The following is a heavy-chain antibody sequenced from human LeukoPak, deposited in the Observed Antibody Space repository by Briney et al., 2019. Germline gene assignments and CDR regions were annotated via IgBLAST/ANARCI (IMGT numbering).Heavy chain of an antibody. Sequence: VASVKVSCKASGYTFTGYYVHCVRQAPGQGLEWMGWINPNSGGTNYAQKFQGRVTMTRDTSISTAYMELSRLRSDDTAVYYCATQRGSYLWGTDFDYWGQGTLVTVSS. J-gene: IGHJ4*02. CDR3: ATQRGSYLWGTDFDY. CDR1: GYTFTGYY. CDR2: INPNSGGT. V-gene: IGHV1-2*02. D-gene: IGHD3-16*01.